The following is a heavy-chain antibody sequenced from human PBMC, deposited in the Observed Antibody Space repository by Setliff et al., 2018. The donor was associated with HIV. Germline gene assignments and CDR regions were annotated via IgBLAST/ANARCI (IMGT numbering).Heavy chain of an antibody. Sequence: PGESLKISCAASGFTFSSHWMSWVRQAPGKGLEWVANIKQDESEEWYADSVKGRFTISRDNTKNSLYLQINSLSAEDTAVYYCAREAYRLPWIDNWGQGTLVTVSS. CDR3: AREAYRLPWIDN. D-gene: IGHD1-1*01. CDR2: IKQDESEE. J-gene: IGHJ4*02. CDR1: GFTFSSHW. V-gene: IGHV3-7*03.